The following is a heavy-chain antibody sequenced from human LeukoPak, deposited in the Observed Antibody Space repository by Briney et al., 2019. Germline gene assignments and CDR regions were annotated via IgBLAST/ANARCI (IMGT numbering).Heavy chain of an antibody. Sequence: PSETLSLTCTVSGYSISSGYYWGWIRQPPGKGLEWIGSIYHSGSTYYNPSLKSRVTISVNTSKNQFSVKLSSVTDADTAVYYCARDSRFLEWLLSRDNWFDPWGQGTLVTVSS. V-gene: IGHV4-38-2*02. CDR1: GYSISSGYY. CDR3: ARDSRFLEWLLSRDNWFDP. CDR2: IYHSGST. J-gene: IGHJ5*02. D-gene: IGHD3-3*01.